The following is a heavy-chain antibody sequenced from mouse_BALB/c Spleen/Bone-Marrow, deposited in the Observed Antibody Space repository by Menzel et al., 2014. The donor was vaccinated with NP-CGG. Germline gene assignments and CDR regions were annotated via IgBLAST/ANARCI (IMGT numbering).Heavy chain of an antibody. D-gene: IGHD2-4*01. Sequence: EVKVVESGGGLVKPGGSPKLSCAASGFTFSDYYMYWVRQTPEKRPEWVATISDGGSYTYYPDSVKGRFTISRDNAKNNLYLQMSSLKSEDTAMYYCARVSYDYFDYWGQGTTLTVSS. CDR1: GFTFSDYY. CDR2: ISDGGSYT. V-gene: IGHV5-4*02. CDR3: ARVSYDYFDY. J-gene: IGHJ2*01.